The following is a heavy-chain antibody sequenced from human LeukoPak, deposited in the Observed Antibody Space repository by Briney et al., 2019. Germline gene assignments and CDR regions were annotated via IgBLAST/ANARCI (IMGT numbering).Heavy chain of an antibody. Sequence: PSQTLSLTCTVSGDFLNSGSYFWNWIRQPAGKGLEFIGHIYSSGSTHYNPSLKSRVTISVDTSKNQSSLKLSSMTAADTAVYYCARVGGDYSYYYMDVWGKGTSVTVSS. CDR1: GDFLNSGSYF. J-gene: IGHJ6*03. V-gene: IGHV4-61*09. CDR3: ARVGGDYSYYYMDV. CDR2: IYSSGST. D-gene: IGHD2-21*01.